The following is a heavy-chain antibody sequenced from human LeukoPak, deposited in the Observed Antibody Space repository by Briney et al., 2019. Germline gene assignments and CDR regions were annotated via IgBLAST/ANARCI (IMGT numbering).Heavy chain of an antibody. CDR2: INPDGRDT. J-gene: IGHJ1*01. Sequence: LSGGSLRLSCVASGFYFSNAWMNWVRQAPGKGLEWVAHINPDGRDTYYVDSVKGRFTISRDNAQNSMYLQMNSLRVEDTAVYYCTSWGDTTAEYFQRWGQGTLVTVSS. CDR3: TSWGDTTAEYFQR. V-gene: IGHV3-7*01. CDR1: GFYFSNAW. D-gene: IGHD2-21*02.